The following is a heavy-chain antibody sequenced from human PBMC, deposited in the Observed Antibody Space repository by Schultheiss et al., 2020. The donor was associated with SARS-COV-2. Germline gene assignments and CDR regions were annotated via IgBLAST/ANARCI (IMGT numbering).Heavy chain of an antibody. CDR3: ARDNTPGGEQLVHAVDY. CDR2: ISSSGSTI. Sequence: GGSLRLSCAASGFTFSSYEMNWVRQAPGKGLEWVSYISSSGSTIYYADSVKGRFTISRDNAKNSLYLQMNSLRAEDTAVYYCARDNTPGGEQLVHAVDYWGQGTLVTVSS. V-gene: IGHV3-48*03. D-gene: IGHD6-6*01. CDR1: GFTFSSYE. J-gene: IGHJ4*02.